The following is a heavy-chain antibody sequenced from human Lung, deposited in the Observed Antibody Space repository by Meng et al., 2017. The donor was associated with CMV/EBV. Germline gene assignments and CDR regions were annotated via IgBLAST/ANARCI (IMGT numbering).Heavy chain of an antibody. J-gene: IGHJ6*02. CDR1: RFTFSSYA. CDR2: IYSGGSST. D-gene: IGHD1-26*01. V-gene: IGHV3-23*03. CDR3: ARNVQPIVGANGPYYYCYIMDV. Sequence: GESLKISCAASRFTFSSYAMSWVRQAPGKGLEWVSVIYSGGSSTYYADSVKGRFTISRDNSKNTLYLQMKSLRAEDTAVYYCARNVQPIVGANGPYYYCYIMDVWGQGTTVTVSS.